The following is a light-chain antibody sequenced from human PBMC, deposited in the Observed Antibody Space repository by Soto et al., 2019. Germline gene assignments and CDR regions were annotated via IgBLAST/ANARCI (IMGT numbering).Light chain of an antibody. Sequence: EMVLTQSPGTLSLSPGERATLSCRASQSFSSNYLAWYQQKPGQAPRLLIYGASSRATGIPDRFSGSGSGTDFTLTISRLQPEDFAVYYCQQYYSALTFGGGTKVEIK. CDR1: QSFSSNY. CDR2: GAS. V-gene: IGKV3-20*01. CDR3: QQYYSALT. J-gene: IGKJ4*01.